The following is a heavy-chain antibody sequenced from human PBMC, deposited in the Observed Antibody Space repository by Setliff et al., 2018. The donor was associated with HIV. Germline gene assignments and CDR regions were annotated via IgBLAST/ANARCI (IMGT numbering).Heavy chain of an antibody. V-gene: IGHV3-7*03. CDR1: GFSLSSFW. CDR3: ARDLVWPYSSRWYDAFDI. Sequence: GGSLRLSCAASGFSLSSFWMNWVRQAPGKGLEWVANIKDDGSDENYADSVRGRFTISRDNAKNSMYLQMNRLTAEDAAVYYCARDLVWPYSSRWYDAFDIWGQGTMVTVSS. J-gene: IGHJ3*02. D-gene: IGHD6-13*01. CDR2: IKDDGSDE.